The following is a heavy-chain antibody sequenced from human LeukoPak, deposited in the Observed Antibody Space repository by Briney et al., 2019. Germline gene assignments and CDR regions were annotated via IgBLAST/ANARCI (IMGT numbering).Heavy chain of an antibody. V-gene: IGHV4-30-4*01. J-gene: IGHJ1*01. CDR1: GGSITSADYY. D-gene: IGHD3-22*01. Sequence: PSETLSLTCTVSGGSITSADYYWSWIRQPPGKGLEWIGYIYYSGTTYYNPSLKSRVTISVDTSKNQFSLKLSSVTAADTAVYFCASPRGDDSGGYYTWYFHHWGQGILVTVSS. CDR2: IYYSGTT. CDR3: ASPRGDDSGGYYTWYFHH.